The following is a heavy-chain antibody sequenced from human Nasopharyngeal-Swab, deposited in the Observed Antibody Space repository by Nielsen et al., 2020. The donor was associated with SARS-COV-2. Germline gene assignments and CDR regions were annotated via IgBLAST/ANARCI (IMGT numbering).Heavy chain of an antibody. CDR3: ARMGIAVAERSYYFDY. J-gene: IGHJ4*02. Sequence: WIRQPPGKGLEWVSSISSSSSYIYYADSVKGRFTISRDNAKNSLYLQMNGLRAEDTAVYYCARMGIAVAERSYYFDYWGQGTLVTVSS. V-gene: IGHV3-21*01. CDR2: ISSSSSYI. D-gene: IGHD6-19*01.